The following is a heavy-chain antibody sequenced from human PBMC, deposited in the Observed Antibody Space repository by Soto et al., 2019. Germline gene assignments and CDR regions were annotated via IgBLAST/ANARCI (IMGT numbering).Heavy chain of an antibody. CDR3: ARDHAEVTAMVRQRNYYYYYMDV. Sequence: ASVKVSCKASGYTFTGYYMHWVRQAPGQGLEWMGWINPNSGGTNYAQKFQGWVTMTRDTSISTAYMELSRLRSDGTTVYYCARDHAEVTAMVRQRNYYYYYMDVWGKGTTVTVSS. J-gene: IGHJ6*03. V-gene: IGHV1-2*04. CDR2: INPNSGGT. D-gene: IGHD5-18*01. CDR1: GYTFTGYY.